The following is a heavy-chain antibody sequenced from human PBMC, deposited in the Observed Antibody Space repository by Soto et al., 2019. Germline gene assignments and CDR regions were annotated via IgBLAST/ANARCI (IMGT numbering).Heavy chain of an antibody. D-gene: IGHD1-26*01. CDR3: VTQTRWVVDH. V-gene: IGHV3-11*01. Sequence: QVQLVESGGGLVKPGGPLRLSCAASGFAFSDDYMSWIRQAPGKGPEWVSYISPSGDTIHYADSLKGRVTISRDNAKNSLYLQLSRLRAEDTAVYYCVTQTRWVVDHWGRCTVVTVSS. CDR1: GFAFSDDY. J-gene: IGHJ2*01. CDR2: ISPSGDTI.